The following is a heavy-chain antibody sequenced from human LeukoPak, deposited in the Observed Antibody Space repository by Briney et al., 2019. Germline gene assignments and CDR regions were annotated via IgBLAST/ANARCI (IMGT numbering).Heavy chain of an antibody. D-gene: IGHD5-24*01. J-gene: IGHJ3*02. Sequence: GGSLRLSCAASGFTFSSYSMNWVRQAPGKGLEWASSISSSSSYIYYADSVKGRFTISRDNAKNSLYLQMNSLRAEDTAVYYCARDTGVEMATIDAFDIWGQGTMVTVSS. CDR3: ARDTGVEMATIDAFDI. CDR1: GFTFSSYS. V-gene: IGHV3-21*01. CDR2: ISSSSSYI.